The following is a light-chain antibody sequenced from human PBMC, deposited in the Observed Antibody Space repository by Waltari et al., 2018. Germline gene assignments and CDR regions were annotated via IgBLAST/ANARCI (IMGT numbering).Light chain of an antibody. Sequence: DIQMTQSPSSLSASLGDSVTITCRASQSISSYLNWYQQKPGVAPKLLIYAASSLRNGVPSRLSGSGSGTDFSLTISSLQPEDFATYYCQQSFSTPLTFGGGTKVEIK. CDR3: QQSFSTPLT. CDR1: QSISSY. V-gene: IGKV1-39*01. CDR2: AAS. J-gene: IGKJ4*01.